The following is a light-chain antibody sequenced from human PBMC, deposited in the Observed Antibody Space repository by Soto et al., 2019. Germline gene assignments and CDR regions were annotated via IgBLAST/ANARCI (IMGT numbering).Light chain of an antibody. CDR2: GAS. CDR1: QSVSSSY. Sequence: EIVLTHSPGTLSFSPWEKSTLSFRSSQSVSSSYLAWYQQKPGQAPRLLIYGASSRATGIPDRFSGSGSGTDFTLTISRLEPEDFAVYYCQQYSTSPWTFGQGTKVDNK. CDR3: QQYSTSPWT. J-gene: IGKJ1*01. V-gene: IGKV3-20*01.